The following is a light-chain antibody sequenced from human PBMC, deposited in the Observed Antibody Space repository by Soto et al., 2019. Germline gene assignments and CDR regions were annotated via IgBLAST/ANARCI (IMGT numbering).Light chain of an antibody. CDR2: DAS. CDR3: HQRSKWPQT. V-gene: IGKV3-11*01. J-gene: IGKJ1*01. CDR1: QSVTTH. Sequence: DIVLTQYPATLSLSPGERATLSCRASQSVTTHLAWYQHILGQAPRLLIYDASTRATGIPPRFSGSGSGTDFTLTISSLETEDSAVYYCHQRSKWPQTFGQGTTVEIK.